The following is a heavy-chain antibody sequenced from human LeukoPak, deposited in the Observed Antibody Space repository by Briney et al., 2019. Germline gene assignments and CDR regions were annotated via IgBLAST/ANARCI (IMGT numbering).Heavy chain of an antibody. CDR1: GFTLSRYS. Sequence: PGGSLRLSCAASGFTLSRYSMNWVRQAPGKGLEWVAFIRYDGSNKYYADSVKGRFTISRDNSKNTLYLQMKSLRAEDTAEYYCAKGGGYEAQYYYYYLDVWGKGTTVTISS. CDR3: AKGGGYEAQYYYYYLDV. CDR2: IRYDGSNK. D-gene: IGHD5-12*01. V-gene: IGHV3-30*02. J-gene: IGHJ6*03.